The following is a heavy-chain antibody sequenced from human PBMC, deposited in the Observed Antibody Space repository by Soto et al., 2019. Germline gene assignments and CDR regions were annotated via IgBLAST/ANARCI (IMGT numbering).Heavy chain of an antibody. CDR1: GYFFSSDYF. Sequence: PSETLSLTCAVSGYFFSSDYFWGWIRQPPGKGLEWIGSVYQSGSTYYNPSLKSRVSTSVDTSKNQFPLKLSSVTAADTAVYYCARAAYGSSTLCDYWGRGALVTVSS. CDR2: VYQSGST. V-gene: IGHV4-38-2*01. D-gene: IGHD6-13*01. J-gene: IGHJ4*02. CDR3: ARAAYGSSTLCDY.